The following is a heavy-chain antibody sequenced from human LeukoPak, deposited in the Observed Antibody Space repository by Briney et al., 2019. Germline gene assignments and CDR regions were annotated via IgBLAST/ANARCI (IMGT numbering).Heavy chain of an antibody. CDR2: IYYSGST. V-gene: IGHV4-39*01. D-gene: IGHD2-21*02. CDR1: GGSISSSSYY. J-gene: IGHJ2*01. Sequence: SETLSLTCTVSGGSISSSSYYWGWIRQPPGKGLEWIGSIYYSGSTYYNPSLKSRVTISVDTSKNQFSPKLSSVTAADTAVYYCARHERVYCGGDCYSYWYFDLWGRGTLVTVSS. CDR3: ARHERVYCGGDCYSYWYFDL.